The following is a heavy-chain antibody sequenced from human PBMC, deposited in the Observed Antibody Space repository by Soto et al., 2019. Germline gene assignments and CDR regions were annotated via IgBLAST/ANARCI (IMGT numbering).Heavy chain of an antibody. CDR2: ISWNSGSI. Sequence: EVQLVESGGGLVQPGRSLRLSCAASGFTFDDYAMHWVQQAPGKGLEWVSGISWNSGSIGYADSVKGRFTISRDNAKNSLYLQMNSLRAEDTAGYYCAKIPRSCGIDYWGQGTLVTVSS. CDR1: GFTFDDYA. CDR3: AKIPRSCGIDY. V-gene: IGHV3-9*01. D-gene: IGHD2-15*01. J-gene: IGHJ4*02.